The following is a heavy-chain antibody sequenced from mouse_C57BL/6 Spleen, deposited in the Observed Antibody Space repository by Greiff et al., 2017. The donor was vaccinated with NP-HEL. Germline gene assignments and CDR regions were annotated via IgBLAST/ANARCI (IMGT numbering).Heavy chain of an antibody. J-gene: IGHJ2*01. D-gene: IGHD1-1*01. CDR2: IDPSDSYT. CDR3: ARRFITTVVADY. V-gene: IGHV1-59*01. CDR1: GYTFTSYW. Sequence: QVQLQQPWAELVRPGTSVKLSCKASGYTFTSYWMHWVKQRPGQGLEWIGVIDPSDSYTNYNQKFKGKATLTVDTSSSTAYMQLSSLTSEDSAVYYCARRFITTVVADYWGQGTTLTVSS.